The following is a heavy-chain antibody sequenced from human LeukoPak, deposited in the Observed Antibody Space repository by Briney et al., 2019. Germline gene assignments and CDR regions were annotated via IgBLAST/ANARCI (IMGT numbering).Heavy chain of an antibody. D-gene: IGHD5-18*01. J-gene: IGHJ4*02. Sequence: GGSLRLSCAASGFTFISYSMNWVRQAPGKGLEWVSSISSSSSYIYYADSMKGRFTVSRDNARNSVYLQMNSLRVEDTAVYYCVRGRYNYGYIFDYWGQGTLVTVPS. CDR1: GFTFISYS. CDR3: VRGRYNYGYIFDY. CDR2: ISSSSSYI. V-gene: IGHV3-21*01.